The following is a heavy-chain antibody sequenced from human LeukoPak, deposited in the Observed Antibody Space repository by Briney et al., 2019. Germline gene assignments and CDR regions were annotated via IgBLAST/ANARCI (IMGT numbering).Heavy chain of an antibody. D-gene: IGHD1-26*01. V-gene: IGHV4-39*01. CDR1: GGSISSSSYY. J-gene: IGHJ4*02. CDR2: IYSSGST. CDR3: AKSGGYGLIDY. Sequence: SETLSLTCTVSGGSISSSSYYWSWIRQPPGKGLEWIGNIYSSGSTYYNASLQSRVTISIDTSKNQFSLRLNSVTAADTAMYYRAKSGGYGLIDYWGQGTRVTVSS.